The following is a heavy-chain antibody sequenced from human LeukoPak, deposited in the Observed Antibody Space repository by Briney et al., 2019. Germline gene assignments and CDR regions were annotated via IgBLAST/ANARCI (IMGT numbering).Heavy chain of an antibody. CDR2: ISGSGGST. V-gene: IGHV3-23*01. CDR1: GFTFSSYA. J-gene: IGHJ4*02. Sequence: GGSLRLSCAASGFTFSSYAMSWVRQAPGKGLEWVSTISGSGGSTYYADSVKGRFTISRDNSKNTLYLQMNSLRAEDTAVYYCAKDPKVVGATYFDYWGQGTLVTVSS. D-gene: IGHD1-26*01. CDR3: AKDPKVVGATYFDY.